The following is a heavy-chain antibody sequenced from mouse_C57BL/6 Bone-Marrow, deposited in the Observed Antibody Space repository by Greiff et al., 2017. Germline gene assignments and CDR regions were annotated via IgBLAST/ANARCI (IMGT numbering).Heavy chain of an antibody. V-gene: IGHV1-80*01. CDR3: AYYSNYGWYVDG. Sequence: VQLKESGAELVKPGASVKISCKASGYAFSSYWMNWVKQRPGKGLEWIGQIYPGDGDTNYNGKFKGKATLTADKSSSTAYMQLSSLTSEDSAVYFCAYYSNYGWYVDGWGTGTTGTVSS. CDR1: GYAFSSYW. CDR2: IYPGDGDT. D-gene: IGHD2-5*01. J-gene: IGHJ1*03.